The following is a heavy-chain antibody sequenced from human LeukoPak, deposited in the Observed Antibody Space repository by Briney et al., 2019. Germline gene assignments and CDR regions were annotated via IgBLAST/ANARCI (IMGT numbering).Heavy chain of an antibody. CDR2: INPTGGST. CDR3: ARGVPATAYYYYYYMDV. Sequence: ASVKVSCKASGYTFTSYYMHWVRQAPGQGLEWMGLINPTGGSTGYAQKFQGRVTITADESTSTAYMELSSLRSEDTAVYYCARGVPATAYYYYYYMDVWGKGTTVTISS. D-gene: IGHD2-2*01. CDR1: GYTFTSYY. J-gene: IGHJ6*03. V-gene: IGHV1-46*01.